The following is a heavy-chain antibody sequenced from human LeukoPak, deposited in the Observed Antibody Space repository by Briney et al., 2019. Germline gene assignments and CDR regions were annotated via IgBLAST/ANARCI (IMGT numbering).Heavy chain of an antibody. CDR2: MNPNSGNT. Sequence: ASVKVSCKASGYTFTSYDINWVRQATGQGLEWMGWMNPNSGNTGYAQKFQGRVTMTRNTSISTAYMELSSLRSEDTAVYYCARGLGKAYCSNTSCYEASRWFDPWGQGTLVTVSS. CDR3: ARGLGKAYCSNTSCYEASRWFDP. V-gene: IGHV1-8*01. D-gene: IGHD2-2*01. CDR1: GYTFTSYD. J-gene: IGHJ5*02.